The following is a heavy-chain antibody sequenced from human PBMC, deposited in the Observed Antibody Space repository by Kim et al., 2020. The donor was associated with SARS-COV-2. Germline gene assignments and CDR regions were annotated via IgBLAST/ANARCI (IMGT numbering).Heavy chain of an antibody. CDR3: TTVLRYFDWTIIGDYYSSSGMDV. Sequence: GGSLRLSCAASGFTFSNAWMSWVRQAPGKGLEWVGRIKSKTDGGTTDYAAPVKGRFTISRDDSKNTLYLQMNSLKTEDTAVYYCTTVLRYFDWTIIGDYYSSSGMDVWGQGPTVTVSS. CDR2: IKSKTDGGTT. V-gene: IGHV3-15*01. CDR1: GFTFSNAW. J-gene: IGHJ6*02. D-gene: IGHD3-9*01.